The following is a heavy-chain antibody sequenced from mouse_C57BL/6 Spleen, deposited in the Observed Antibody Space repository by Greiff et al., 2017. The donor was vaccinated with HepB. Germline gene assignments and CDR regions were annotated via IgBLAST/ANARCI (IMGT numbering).Heavy chain of an antibody. D-gene: IGHD2-4*01. V-gene: IGHV5-4*01. Sequence: EVMLVESGGGLVKPGGSLKLSCAASGFTFSSYAMSWVRQTPEKRLEWVATISDGGSYTYYPDNVKGRFTISRDNAKNNLYLQMSHLKSEDTAMYYCARDMIRGGYFDYWGQGTTLTVSS. CDR2: ISDGGSYT. CDR3: ARDMIRGGYFDY. CDR1: GFTFSSYA. J-gene: IGHJ2*01.